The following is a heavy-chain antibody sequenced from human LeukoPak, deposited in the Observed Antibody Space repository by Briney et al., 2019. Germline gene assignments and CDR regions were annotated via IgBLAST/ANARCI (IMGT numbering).Heavy chain of an antibody. CDR1: GFTFSSYA. D-gene: IGHD3-22*01. V-gene: IGHV3-30-3*01. CDR3: ARDFHYYDSSGAFDY. J-gene: IGHJ4*02. Sequence: GGSLRLSCAASGFTFSSYAMHWVRQAPGKGLEWVAVISYDGSNKYYADSVKGRFTISRDNSKNTLYLQMNSLRAGDTAVYYCARDFHYYDSSGAFDYWGQGTLVTVSS. CDR2: ISYDGSNK.